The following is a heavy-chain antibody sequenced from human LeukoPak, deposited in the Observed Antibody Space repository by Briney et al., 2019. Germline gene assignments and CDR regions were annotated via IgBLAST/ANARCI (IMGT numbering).Heavy chain of an antibody. V-gene: IGHV1-69*06. J-gene: IGHJ4*02. CDR1: GGTFSSYA. D-gene: IGHD3-10*01. CDR2: IIPSLGTA. CDR3: ARGPSYYNSDY. Sequence: GASVKVSFKASGGTFSSYAISWVRQAPGQGLEWMGGIIPSLGTANYAQKFKGRVTITADKSTSTAYMELSSLRSDDTAVYSCARGPSYYNSDYWGQGTLVTVSS.